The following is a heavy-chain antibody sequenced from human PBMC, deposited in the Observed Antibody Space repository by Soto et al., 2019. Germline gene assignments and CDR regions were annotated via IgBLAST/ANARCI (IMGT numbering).Heavy chain of an antibody. J-gene: IGHJ4*02. CDR2: TYYRSKWYN. CDR3: ARNGIMITFGGVLPYYSDY. D-gene: IGHD3-16*01. V-gene: IGHV6-1*01. Sequence: SQTLSLTGAISGDSVSSNSAAWNWIRQSPSRGLEWLGRTYYRSKWYNDYAVSVKSRITINPDTSKNQFSLQLNSVTPEDTAVYYCARNGIMITFGGVLPYYSDYWGQGTLVTVSS. CDR1: GDSVSSNSAA.